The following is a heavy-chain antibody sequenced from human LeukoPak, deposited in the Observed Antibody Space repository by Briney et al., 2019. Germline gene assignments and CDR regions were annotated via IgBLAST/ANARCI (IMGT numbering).Heavy chain of an antibody. CDR3: AKGDYYDSSGPSFGY. J-gene: IGHJ4*02. D-gene: IGHD3-22*01. V-gene: IGHV3-23*01. CDR2: ISGGGDNT. CDR1: GFTFSSYA. Sequence: GGSLRLSCAASGFTFSSYALTWVRQAPGKGLEWVSTISGGGDNTYYADSVKGRFTISRDNSKHTLYLQMTSLRAEDTAVYYCAKGDYYDSSGPSFGYWGQGTLVTVSS.